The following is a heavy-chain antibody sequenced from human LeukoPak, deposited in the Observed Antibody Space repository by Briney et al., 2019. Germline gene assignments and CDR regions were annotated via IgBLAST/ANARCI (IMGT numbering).Heavy chain of an antibody. D-gene: IGHD3-22*01. Sequence: GGSLRLSCVGSGFTFSTYGMSWVRQTPGKGLEWVGRIKSKTDGGTTDYAAPVKGRFTISRDDSKNTQYLQMNSLKTEDTAVYYCTTEIHTYYYDSSGYYPDAFDIWGQGTMVTVSS. J-gene: IGHJ3*02. CDR1: GFTFSTYG. CDR3: TTEIHTYYYDSSGYYPDAFDI. V-gene: IGHV3-15*01. CDR2: IKSKTDGGTT.